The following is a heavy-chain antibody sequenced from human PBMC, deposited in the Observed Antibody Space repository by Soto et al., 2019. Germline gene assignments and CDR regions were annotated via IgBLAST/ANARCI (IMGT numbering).Heavy chain of an antibody. Sequence: EVQLLESGGGLVQPGGSLRLSCAASGFTFSSYAMSWVRQAPGKGLEWVSAISGSGGSTYYADSVKGRFTISRDNSKNTLYLQMNSRRAEDTAVYYWAKGDGPTPYYLDYWGQGTLVTVSS. J-gene: IGHJ4*02. CDR3: AKGDGPTPYYLDY. CDR2: ISGSGGST. CDR1: GFTFSSYA. V-gene: IGHV3-23*01.